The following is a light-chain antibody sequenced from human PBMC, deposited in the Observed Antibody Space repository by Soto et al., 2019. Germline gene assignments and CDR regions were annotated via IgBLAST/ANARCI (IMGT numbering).Light chain of an antibody. J-gene: IGKJ1*01. CDR2: GAS. Sequence: EIVMTQSPATLSVSPGERATLSCRASQSVSSNLAWYQQKPGQAPRLLIYGASTRATGIPARFSGSGSGTEFTLTISSLQPEDFAVYYCQQHNNWPRTFGQGTKVEIK. V-gene: IGKV3-15*01. CDR3: QQHNNWPRT. CDR1: QSVSSN.